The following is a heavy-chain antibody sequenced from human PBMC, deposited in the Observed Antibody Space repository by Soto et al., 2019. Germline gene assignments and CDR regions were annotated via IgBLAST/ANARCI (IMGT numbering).Heavy chain of an antibody. CDR2: ITNTGITT. Sequence: VGSLRLSGAASGFGFSTHALSWVRQAPGKGLEWLSSITNTGITTHYADSVKGRFTISRENSRNTLHLQMNNLRVDDTAVYYCAKGFDYGDTKHIDHWGQGTLVTVS. V-gene: IGHV3-23*01. J-gene: IGHJ4*02. D-gene: IGHD4-17*01. CDR3: AKGFDYGDTKHIDH. CDR1: GFGFSTHA.